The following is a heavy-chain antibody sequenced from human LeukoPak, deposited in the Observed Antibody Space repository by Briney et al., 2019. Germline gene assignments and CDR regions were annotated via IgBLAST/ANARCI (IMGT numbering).Heavy chain of an antibody. CDR1: GGSISSSSYY. V-gene: IGHV4-39*01. CDR2: IYYSGST. Sequence: SETLSLTCTVSGGSISSSSYYWGWIRQPPGKGLEWIGGIYYSGSTYYNPSLKSRVTISVDTSKNQFSLKLSSVTAADTAVYYCARIPYDSSGYYFVRLDAFDIWGQGTMVTVSS. J-gene: IGHJ3*02. CDR3: ARIPYDSSGYYFVRLDAFDI. D-gene: IGHD3-22*01.